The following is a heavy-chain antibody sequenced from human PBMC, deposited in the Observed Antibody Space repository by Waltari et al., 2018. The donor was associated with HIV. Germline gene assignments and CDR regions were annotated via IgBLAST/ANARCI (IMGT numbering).Heavy chain of an antibody. CDR1: GFTFSSYV. CDR3: ASEGVIYDYVWGSPKRDDY. Sequence: EVQLLESGGGLVQPGGSLRLSCAASGFTFSSYVMSWVRQAPGKGLEWVSAISGSGGSTYYADSVKGRFTISRDNSKNTLYLQMNSLRAEDTAVYYCASEGVIYDYVWGSPKRDDYWGQGTLVTVSS. V-gene: IGHV3-23*01. CDR2: ISGSGGST. D-gene: IGHD3-16*01. J-gene: IGHJ4*02.